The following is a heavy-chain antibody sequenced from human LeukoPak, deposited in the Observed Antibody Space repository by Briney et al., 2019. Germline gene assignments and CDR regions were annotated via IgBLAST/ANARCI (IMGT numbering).Heavy chain of an antibody. D-gene: IGHD2-21*02. V-gene: IGHV3-64D*06. CDR3: VRAPIVVVTFFDY. CDR2: ISSNGGST. Sequence: PGRSLRLSCAASGFTFSSYAMHWVRQAPGKGLEYVSAISSNGGSTYYADSVKGRFTISRDNSKNTLYLQMSSLRAEDTAVYYCVRAPIVVVTFFDYWGQGTLVTVSS. CDR1: GFTFSSYA. J-gene: IGHJ4*02.